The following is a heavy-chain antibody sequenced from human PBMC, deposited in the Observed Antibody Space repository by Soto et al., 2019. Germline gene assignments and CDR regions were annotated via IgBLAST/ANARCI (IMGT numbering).Heavy chain of an antibody. CDR3: AKGAKYDYGWGSYGGGIFYFDY. Sequence: GGSLRLSCAASGFTFSSYAMSWVRQAPGKGLEWVSAISGSGGSTYYADSVKGRFTISRDNSKNTLYLQMNSLRAEDTAVYYCAKGAKYDYGWGSYGGGIFYFDYWGQGTLVTVSS. V-gene: IGHV3-23*01. D-gene: IGHD3-16*01. CDR2: ISGSGGST. CDR1: GFTFSSYA. J-gene: IGHJ4*02.